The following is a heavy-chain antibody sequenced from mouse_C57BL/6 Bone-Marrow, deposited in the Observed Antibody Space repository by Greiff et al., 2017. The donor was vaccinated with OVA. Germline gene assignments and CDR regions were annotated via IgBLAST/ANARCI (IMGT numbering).Heavy chain of an antibody. D-gene: IGHD2-4*01. V-gene: IGHV1-55*01. Sequence: QVQLQQPGAELVKPGASVKMSCKASGYTFTSYWITWVKQRPGQGLEWIGDIYPGSGSTNYNEKFKSKATLTVDTSSSTAYMQLSSLTSEDSAVYYCARSDDYDALLYYFDYWGQGTTLTVSS. CDR3: ARSDDYDALLYYFDY. CDR1: GYTFTSYW. J-gene: IGHJ2*01. CDR2: IYPGSGST.